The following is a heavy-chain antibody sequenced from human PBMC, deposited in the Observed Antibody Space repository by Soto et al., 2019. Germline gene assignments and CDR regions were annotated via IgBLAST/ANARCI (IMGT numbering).Heavy chain of an antibody. CDR3: ARTQYYDFWSGYYCEYYYYYGMDV. CDR1: GGTFSSSA. V-gene: IGHV1-69*13. CDR2: IIPIFGTA. D-gene: IGHD3-3*01. J-gene: IGHJ6*02. Sequence: GASVKVSCKASGGTFSSSAISWVRQAPGQGLEWLGGIIPIFGTANYAQKFQGRVTITADESTSTAYMELSSLRSEDTAVYYCARTQYYDFWSGYYCEYYYYYGMDVWGQGTTVTVSS.